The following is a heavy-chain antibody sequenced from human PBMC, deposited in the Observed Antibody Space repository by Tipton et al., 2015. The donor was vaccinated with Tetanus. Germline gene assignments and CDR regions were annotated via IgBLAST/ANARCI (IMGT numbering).Heavy chain of an antibody. Sequence: SLRLSCAGSGFLISSYAMNWVRQVPGEGLEWVSGVSASGNPNYADSVDGRFTISRDNAKNTMYLQMNGLRGDDTALYFCVRVIYSGSFYFDSWGQGTRVTVSS. CDR3: VRVIYSGSFYFDS. CDR1: GFLISSYA. CDR2: VSASGNP. V-gene: IGHV3-23*01. D-gene: IGHD1-26*01. J-gene: IGHJ4*02.